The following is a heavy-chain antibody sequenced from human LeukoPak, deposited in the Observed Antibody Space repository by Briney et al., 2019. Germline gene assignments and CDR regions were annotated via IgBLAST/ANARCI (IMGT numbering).Heavy chain of an antibody. J-gene: IGHJ5*02. Sequence: GETLRLSCSASGFTFSNYAMHWVRQAPGKGLEYVSDISSNGDSTYYADSVKGRFIISRDNSKNSLSLHMSSLRAEDTAVYYCVKSASSYGACWFDPWGQGTLVTVS. V-gene: IGHV3-64D*09. D-gene: IGHD4/OR15-4a*01. CDR1: GFTFSNYA. CDR3: VKSASSYGACWFDP. CDR2: ISSNGDST.